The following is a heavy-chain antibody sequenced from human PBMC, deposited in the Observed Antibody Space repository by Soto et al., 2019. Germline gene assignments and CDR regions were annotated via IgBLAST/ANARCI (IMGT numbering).Heavy chain of an antibody. V-gene: IGHV3-30*03. CDR3: SRGTYYPQSSGLHADY. Sequence: WGSLRLSCATSGFSFNDYAMYWVRQAPGQGLEWEAIISSDGHHQFYLDNLRGRFTVSRDNSKNTLYLQMNSLRPEDTAVYYCSRGTYYPQSSGLHADYWGPGTVVTVSS. CDR1: GFSFNDYA. CDR2: ISSDGHHQ. J-gene: IGHJ4*02. D-gene: IGHD3-22*01.